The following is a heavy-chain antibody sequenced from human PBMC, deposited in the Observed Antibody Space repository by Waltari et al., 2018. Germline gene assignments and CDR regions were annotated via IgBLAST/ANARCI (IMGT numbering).Heavy chain of an antibody. CDR3: ASASGDYVSYYFDY. V-gene: IGHV4-38-2*01. D-gene: IGHD4-17*01. CDR1: GYSISSGYF. CDR2: IYHSGST. Sequence: QVQLQESGPGLVKPSETLSLTCAVSGYSISSGYFWGWIRQPPGKGLEWIGSIYHSGSTYYNPSLKSRVTISVDTSKNQFSLKLSSVTAADTAVYYCASASGDYVSYYFDYWGQGTLVTVSS. J-gene: IGHJ4*02.